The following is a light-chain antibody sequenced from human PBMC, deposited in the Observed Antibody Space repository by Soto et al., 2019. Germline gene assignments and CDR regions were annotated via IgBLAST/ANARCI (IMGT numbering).Light chain of an antibody. J-gene: IGLJ3*02. CDR3: SSYTSSSTHWV. Sequence: QSALTQPASVSGSPGQSITISCTGTSSDVGGYNYVSWYQQHPGKAPKLMIYEVSNRPSGVSNRFSGSKSGNTASLTISGLQAEDEADYSCSSYTSSSTHWVFGGGTKLT. V-gene: IGLV2-14*01. CDR1: SSDVGGYNY. CDR2: EVS.